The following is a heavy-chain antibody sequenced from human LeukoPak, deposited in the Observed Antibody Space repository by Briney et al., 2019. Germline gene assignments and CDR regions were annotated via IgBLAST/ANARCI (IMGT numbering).Heavy chain of an antibody. CDR1: GFTFSSYS. CDR3: ARDGTYDILTGYSLRRYFDL. Sequence: GGSLRLSCAASGFTFSSYSMNWVRLAPGKGLEWVSSISSSSSYIYYADSVKGRFTISRDNAKNSLYLQMNSLRAEDTAVYYCARDGTYDILTGYSLRRYFDLWGRGTLVTVSS. D-gene: IGHD3-9*01. CDR2: ISSSSSYI. J-gene: IGHJ2*01. V-gene: IGHV3-21*01.